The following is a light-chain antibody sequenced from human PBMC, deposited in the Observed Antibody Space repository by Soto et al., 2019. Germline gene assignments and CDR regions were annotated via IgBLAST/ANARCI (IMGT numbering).Light chain of an antibody. Sequence: QSALTQPASVSGSPGQSITISCTGTSSDVGSYNYVSWYQHHPGKAPRLMIYASSNRPSGVSHRFSGSRSCNTASLTISGLQAEDEADYYCSSYTSGSTLYVFGTGTRSPS. CDR3: SSYTSGSTLYV. V-gene: IGLV2-14*01. CDR1: SSDVGSYNY. CDR2: ASS. J-gene: IGLJ1*01.